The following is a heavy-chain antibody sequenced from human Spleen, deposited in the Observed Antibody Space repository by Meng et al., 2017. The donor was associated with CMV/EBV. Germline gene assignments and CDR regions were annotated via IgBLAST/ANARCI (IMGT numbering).Heavy chain of an antibody. CDR1: GASISSPYYY. V-gene: IGHV4-39*01. CDR2: IYHTGTT. Sequence: SETLSLTCTVSGASISSPYYYWGWIRQSPGKGLEWIGSIYHTGTTFYNPSLKSRVTISADTSKNQFSLRLSSVTAADRSVYFCASSDWFAVKYGMDIWGQGTTVTVS. CDR3: ASSDWFAVKYGMDI. D-gene: IGHD3-10*01. J-gene: IGHJ6*02.